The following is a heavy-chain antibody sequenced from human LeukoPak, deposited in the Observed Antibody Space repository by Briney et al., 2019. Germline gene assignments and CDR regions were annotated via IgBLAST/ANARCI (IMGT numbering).Heavy chain of an antibody. V-gene: IGHV1-18*01. CDR3: ARDLIVVVVPAAIPSGFDP. CDR1: GYTFTSYG. CDR2: ISAYNGNT. Sequence: ASVKVSCKASGYTFTSYGISWVRQAPGQGLEWMGWISAYNGNTNYAQKLQGRVTMTTDTSTSTAYMELRSLRSDDTAVYYCARDLIVVVVPAAIPSGFDPWGQGTLVTVSS. J-gene: IGHJ5*02. D-gene: IGHD2-2*01.